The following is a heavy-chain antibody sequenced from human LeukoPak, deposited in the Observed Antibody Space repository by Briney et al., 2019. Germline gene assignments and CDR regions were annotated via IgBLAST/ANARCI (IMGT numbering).Heavy chain of an antibody. V-gene: IGHV4-31*03. D-gene: IGHD5-18*01. CDR2: IFYNGNT. CDR3: ARGGSRAYTATVFGY. J-gene: IGHJ4*02. CDR1: GDSISSSGYS. Sequence: SETLSLTCTVSGDSISSSGYSWSWIRHHPGEGLECIGCIFYNGNTYFGSSLKSRVTMSVHTSKNQFFLKLTSVTAADTAVYYCARGGSRAYTATVFGYWGQGMLVTVSS.